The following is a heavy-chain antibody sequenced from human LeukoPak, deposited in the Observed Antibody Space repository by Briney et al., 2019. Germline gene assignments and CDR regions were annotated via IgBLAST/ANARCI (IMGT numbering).Heavy chain of an antibody. CDR1: GYTFTGYY. V-gene: IGHV1-2*02. Sequence: ASVKVSCKASGYTFTGYYMHWVRQAPGQGLEWMGWINPNSGGTNYAQKFQGRVTMTRDTSISTAYMELSRLRSDATAVYYCARXGGPXXXXXYYXXXDVWGKGTTVTVSS. CDR3: ARXGGPXXXXXYYXXXDV. D-gene: IGHD3-16*01. CDR2: INPNSGGT. J-gene: IGHJ6*04.